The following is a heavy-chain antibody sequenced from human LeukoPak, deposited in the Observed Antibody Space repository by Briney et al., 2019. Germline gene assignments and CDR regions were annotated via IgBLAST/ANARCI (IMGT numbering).Heavy chain of an antibody. CDR3: ATSIAAAGTCDY. CDR1: GYTFTSYY. D-gene: IGHD6-13*01. J-gene: IGHJ4*02. Sequence: VASVKVSCKASGYTFTSYYMHWVRQAPGQGLEWMGIINPSGGSTSYAQKFQGRVTMTRDTSTSTVYMELSSLRSEDTAVYYCATSIAAAGTCDYWGQGTLVTVSS. CDR2: INPSGGST. V-gene: IGHV1-46*01.